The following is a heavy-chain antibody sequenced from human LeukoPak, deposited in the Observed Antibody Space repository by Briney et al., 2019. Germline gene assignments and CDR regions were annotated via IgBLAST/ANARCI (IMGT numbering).Heavy chain of an antibody. Sequence: GGSLRLPCAASGFSFGNYGMNWVRQAPGKGLEWVAFIRYDGGNKYYGDSVKGRFTISRDNSKNSLYLQMNSLRAEDTAVYYCARAVAGVYYYYYMDVWGKGTTVTVSS. CDR1: GFSFGNYG. CDR2: IRYDGGNK. V-gene: IGHV3-30*02. CDR3: ARAVAGVYYYYYMDV. D-gene: IGHD6-19*01. J-gene: IGHJ6*03.